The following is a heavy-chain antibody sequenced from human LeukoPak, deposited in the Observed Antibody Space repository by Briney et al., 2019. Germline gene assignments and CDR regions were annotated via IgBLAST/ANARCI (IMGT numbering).Heavy chain of an antibody. CDR2: INPSGGST. Sequence: ASVKVSCKASGDTFTSYYMHWVRQAPGQGLEWMGIINPSGGSTSYAQTFQGRVTMTRDTSTSTVYMELSSLRSEDTAVNYCASGQRTVTTSAGGYWGQGTLVTVSS. CDR1: GDTFTSYY. D-gene: IGHD4-17*01. V-gene: IGHV1-46*01. CDR3: ASGQRTVTTSAGGY. J-gene: IGHJ4*02.